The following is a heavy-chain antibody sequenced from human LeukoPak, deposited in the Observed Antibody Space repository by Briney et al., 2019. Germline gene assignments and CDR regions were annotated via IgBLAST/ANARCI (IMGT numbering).Heavy chain of an antibody. CDR3: ARVMRYCSSTSCSYFDY. CDR2: IKQDGSEK. J-gene: IGHJ4*02. V-gene: IGHV3-7*03. Sequence: GGSLRLSCAASGFTFSSYWMSWVRQAPGKGLEWVANIKQDGSEKYYVDSVKGRFTISRDNAKNSLYLRMNSLRAEGTAVYYCARVMRYCSSTSCSYFDYWGQGTLVTVSS. CDR1: GFTFSSYW. D-gene: IGHD2-2*01.